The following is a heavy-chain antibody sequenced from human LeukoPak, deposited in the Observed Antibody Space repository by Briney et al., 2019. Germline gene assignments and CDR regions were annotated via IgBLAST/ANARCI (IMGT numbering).Heavy chain of an antibody. V-gene: IGHV3-23*01. CDR2: ISGSGGST. J-gene: IGHJ6*02. D-gene: IGHD3/OR15-3a*01. CDR1: GFTFSSYA. Sequence: GGSLRLSCAASGFTFSSYAMSWVRQAPGKGLEWVSAISGSGGSTYYADSVKGRFIISRDNSKNTLYLQMNSLRAEDTAVYYCAKSGYFLTGYYYYYYGMDVWGQGTTVTVSS. CDR3: AKSGYFLTGYYYYYYGMDV.